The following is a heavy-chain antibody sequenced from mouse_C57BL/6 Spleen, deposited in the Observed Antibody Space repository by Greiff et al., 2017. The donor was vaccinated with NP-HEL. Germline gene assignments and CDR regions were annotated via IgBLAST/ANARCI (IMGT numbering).Heavy chain of an antibody. J-gene: IGHJ3*01. D-gene: IGHD1-1*01. CDR1: GYTFTDYY. CDR2: IYPGSGNT. Sequence: VQLQQSGPELVKPGASVKISCKASGYTFTDYYINWVKQRPGPGLEWIGWIYPGSGNTKYNEKFKGKATLTVDTSSSTAYMQLSSLTSEDSAVYVCARGDYYGSSYGFAYGGQGTLVTVSA. V-gene: IGHV1-84*01. CDR3: ARGDYYGSSYGFAY.